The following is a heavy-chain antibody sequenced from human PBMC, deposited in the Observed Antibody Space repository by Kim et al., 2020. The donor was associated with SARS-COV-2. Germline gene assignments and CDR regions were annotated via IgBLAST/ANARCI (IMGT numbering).Heavy chain of an antibody. CDR3: ARAENRQPLVRTFDY. J-gene: IGHJ4*02. D-gene: IGHD6-13*01. Sequence: SETLSLTCAVYGGSFSGYYWSWIRQPPGKGLEWIGEINHSGSTNYNPSLKSRVTISVDTSKNQFSLKLSSVTAADTAVYYCARAENRQPLVRTFDYWGQGTLVTGSS. V-gene: IGHV4-34*01. CDR1: GGSFSGYY. CDR2: INHSGST.